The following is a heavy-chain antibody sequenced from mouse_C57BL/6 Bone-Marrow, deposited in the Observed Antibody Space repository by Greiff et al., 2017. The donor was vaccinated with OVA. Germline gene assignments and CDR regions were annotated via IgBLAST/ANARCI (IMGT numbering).Heavy chain of an antibody. V-gene: IGHV2-5*01. D-gene: IGHD2-4*01. Sequence: QVHVKQSGPGLVQPSQSLSITCTVSGFSLTSYGVHWVRQSPGKGLEWLGVIWRGGSTDYNAAFMSRLSITKDNSKSQVFFKMNSLQADDTAIYYCASIYYDYDGWFAYWGQGTLVTVSA. CDR1: GFSLTSYG. CDR3: ASIYYDYDGWFAY. J-gene: IGHJ3*01. CDR2: IWRGGST.